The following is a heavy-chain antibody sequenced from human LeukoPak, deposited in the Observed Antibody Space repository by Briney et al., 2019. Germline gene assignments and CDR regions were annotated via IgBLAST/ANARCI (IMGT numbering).Heavy chain of an antibody. Sequence: GGSLRLSCAASGITFGNNWMHWVRQGPGKGLVWISRINSDGGGAIYADSVKGRFTVSRDNAKNTLYLQMNSLRAEDTAVYYYARDVPHNWFDTWGQGTLVTVSS. V-gene: IGHV3-74*01. CDR1: GITFGNNW. J-gene: IGHJ5*02. CDR2: INSDGGGA. CDR3: ARDVPHNWFDT.